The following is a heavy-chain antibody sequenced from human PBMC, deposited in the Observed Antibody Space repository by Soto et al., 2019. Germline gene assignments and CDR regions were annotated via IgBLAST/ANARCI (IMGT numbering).Heavy chain of an antibody. V-gene: IGHV3-23*01. Sequence: PGGSLRLSCAASGFTFSTYAMTWVRQAPGKGLEWVSSISGDGGGSYYADSVKGRFTISRDNSKNTLYLQINSLRAEDTAVYYCAKILRQHSNSGYWGQGTPVTVSS. CDR2: ISGDGGGS. D-gene: IGHD4-4*01. CDR3: AKILRQHSNSGY. J-gene: IGHJ4*02. CDR1: GFTFSTYA.